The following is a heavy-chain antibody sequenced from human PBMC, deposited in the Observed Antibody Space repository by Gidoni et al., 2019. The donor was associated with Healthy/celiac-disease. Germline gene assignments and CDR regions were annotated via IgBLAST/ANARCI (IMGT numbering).Heavy chain of an antibody. J-gene: IGHJ5*02. CDR1: GGPICRVGYS. D-gene: IGHD2-2*01. CDR2: IYHSGCT. Sequence: QLQLKESGSGRGKPPQTLSLTCAASGGPICRVGYSGSWIRQPPGRGLEWIGYIYHSGCTYYNPSLKSRVTISVDRSKNQFSLKLSSVTAADTAVYYCARAPDCSSTSCPFDPWGQGTLVTVSS. V-gene: IGHV4-30-2*01. CDR3: ARAPDCSSTSCPFDP.